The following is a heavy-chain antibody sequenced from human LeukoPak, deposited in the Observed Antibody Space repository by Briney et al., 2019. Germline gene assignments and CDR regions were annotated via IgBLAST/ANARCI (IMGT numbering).Heavy chain of an antibody. CDR1: GYSFTSYW. V-gene: IGHV5-51*01. D-gene: IGHD6-19*01. CDR2: IYPGDSDT. J-gene: IGHJ6*02. Sequence: GESLKISCKGSGYSFTSYWIGWVRQMPGKGLEWMGIIYPGDSDTRYSPSFQGQVTISADKSISTAYLQWSSLKASDTAMYYCARIQWLDICHYNGMDVWGQGTTVTVSS. CDR3: ARIQWLDICHYNGMDV.